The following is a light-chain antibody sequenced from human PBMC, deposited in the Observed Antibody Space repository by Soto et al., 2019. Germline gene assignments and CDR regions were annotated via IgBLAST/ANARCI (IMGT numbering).Light chain of an antibody. Sequence: EIVLTQSPGTLSLSPGERATLSCRASQVITSSYLSWYQQKPGQAPRLLIYDASNRATGIPARFSGSGSGTDFTLTISRLEPEDFAVYYCQQRTSWRTFGQGTKVDIK. J-gene: IGKJ1*01. V-gene: IGKV3-11*01. CDR2: DAS. CDR1: QVITSSY. CDR3: QQRTSWRT.